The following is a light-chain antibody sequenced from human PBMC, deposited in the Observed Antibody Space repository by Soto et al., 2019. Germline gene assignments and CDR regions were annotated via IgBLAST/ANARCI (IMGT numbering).Light chain of an antibody. CDR1: QGISSY. CDR3: LRVNSYPLT. V-gene: IGKV1-9*01. CDR2: AAS. J-gene: IGKJ4*01. Sequence: DIQLTQSPSFLSASVGGRVTITCRANQGISSYLAWYQQKPGRAPKLLIYAASTLQSGVPSRFSGSGFGTEFTLTISSLQPEDFATYYCLRVNSYPLTFGGGTKVEIK.